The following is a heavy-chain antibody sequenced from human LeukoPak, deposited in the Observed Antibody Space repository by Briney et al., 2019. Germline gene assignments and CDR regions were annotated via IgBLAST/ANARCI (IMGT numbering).Heavy chain of an antibody. CDR3: ATRCTNGVCYKAYYMDV. CDR2: INLNGGGT. V-gene: IGHV1-2*02. CDR1: GYTLTSYY. J-gene: IGHJ6*03. Sequence: ASVKVSCKASGYTLTSYYLHWVLQAPGQGLEWLGWINLNGGGTLSAQKFQGRVTMTRDASISTAYMELSGLRSDDTAVYYCATRCTNGVCYKAYYMDVWGKGTTVTVSS. D-gene: IGHD2-8*01.